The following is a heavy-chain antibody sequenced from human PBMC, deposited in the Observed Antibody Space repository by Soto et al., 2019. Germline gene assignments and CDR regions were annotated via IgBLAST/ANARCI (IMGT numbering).Heavy chain of an antibody. J-gene: IGHJ4*01. V-gene: IGHV3-15*04. CDR2: IDSKIDADKT. CDR1: GYTFSQAY. Sequence: PRGSSALTCTASGYTFSQAYMNYVCQAPGKGLEWVGQIDSKIDADKTDFTAPMKDRFTLSRDDSKNTVYLQMNGLEIEDTGMYYCVIRFTALPSTCFDY. CDR3: VIRFTALPSTCFDY. D-gene: IGHD2-15*01.